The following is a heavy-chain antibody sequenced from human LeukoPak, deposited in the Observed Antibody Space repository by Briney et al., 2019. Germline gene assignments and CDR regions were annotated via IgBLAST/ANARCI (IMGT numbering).Heavy chain of an antibody. D-gene: IGHD2-15*01. Sequence: GGSLRLSCAASGFTFSSYAMHWVRQAPGKGLEWVAVISYDGSNKYYADSVKGRFTISRDNAKNSLYLQMNSLRAEDTAVYYCARDQGCGYWGQGTLVTVSS. CDR3: ARDQGCGY. CDR1: GFTFSSYA. V-gene: IGHV3-30-3*01. CDR2: ISYDGSNK. J-gene: IGHJ4*02.